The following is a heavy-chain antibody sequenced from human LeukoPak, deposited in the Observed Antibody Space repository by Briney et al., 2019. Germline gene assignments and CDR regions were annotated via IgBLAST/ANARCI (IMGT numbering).Heavy chain of an antibody. J-gene: IGHJ6*02. Sequence: SETLSLTCTVSGGSISSGSYWWSWIRQHPEKGLEWIGYVYYSGSTYYNPSLKSRVSISVDTSENRLSPTLTSLTAADTAVYYCARGHRSSSAYHCNAMDVWGQGTTVTVSS. V-gene: IGHV4-31*03. CDR2: VYYSGST. D-gene: IGHD3-16*01. CDR1: GGSISSGSYW. CDR3: ARGHRSSSAYHCNAMDV.